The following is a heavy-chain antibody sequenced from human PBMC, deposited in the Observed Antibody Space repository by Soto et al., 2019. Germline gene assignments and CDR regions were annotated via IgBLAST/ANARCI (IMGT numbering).Heavy chain of an antibody. CDR1: GFTFGVYT. J-gene: IGHJ6*02. V-gene: IGHV3-49*04. Sequence: SLRLSCTGSGFTFGVYTMSWVRQAPGKGLEWVGSIRSTIYGAPTDVAASVRDRFTISRDDSNDSTYLDMNSLRTEDAGVYYCTRIKEWLIRRRFHYCGMDVWGQGTTVTV. D-gene: IGHD6-19*01. CDR2: IRSTIYGAPT. CDR3: TRIKEWLIRRRFHYCGMDV.